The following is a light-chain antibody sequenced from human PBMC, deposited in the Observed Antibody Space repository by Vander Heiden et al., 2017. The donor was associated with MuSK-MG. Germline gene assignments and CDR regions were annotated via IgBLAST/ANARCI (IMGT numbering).Light chain of an antibody. J-gene: IGKJ4*01. V-gene: IGKV2D-29*01. CDR1: QSLQHSDGKTY. CDR3: MQRIQPPIT. Sequence: DTGISQPRLSLPVTPGQPASSACKSSQSLQHSDGKTYVYWYLQRPGQTPQLLIYEVSNGWSEVAERCSGSGTGTDFTLKISRVEAKDVGVYYCMQRIQPPITFGGGTKVEIK. CDR2: EVS.